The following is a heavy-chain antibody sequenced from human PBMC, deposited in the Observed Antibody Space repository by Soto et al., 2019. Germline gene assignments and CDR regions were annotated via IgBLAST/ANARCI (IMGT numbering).Heavy chain of an antibody. J-gene: IGHJ4*02. CDR3: ARNSYSSGWLRTLDY. D-gene: IGHD6-25*01. CDR2: INPSDST. Sequence: ASVKVSCKASGYTFTSNYLHWVRQAPGQGLEWMGVINPSDSTSYAQRFQGRVTMTRDTSTTTVYMELSSLRYEDTAVYYCARNSYSSGWLRTLDYWGQGTLVTVS. V-gene: IGHV1-46*01. CDR1: GYTFTSNY.